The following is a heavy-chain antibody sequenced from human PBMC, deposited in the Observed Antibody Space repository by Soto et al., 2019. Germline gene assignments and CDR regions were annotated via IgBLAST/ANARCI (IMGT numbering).Heavy chain of an antibody. CDR2: IYYSGST. J-gene: IGHJ4*02. Sequence: SEMLSLTCTVSGGSISSYYWSWIRQPPGKGLEWIGYIYYSGSTNYNPSLKSRVTISVDTSRNQFSLKLSSVTAADTAVYYCARDRHSSSWWFFDYWGQGTLVTVSS. D-gene: IGHD6-13*01. CDR1: GGSISSYY. V-gene: IGHV4-59*12. CDR3: ARDRHSSSWWFFDY.